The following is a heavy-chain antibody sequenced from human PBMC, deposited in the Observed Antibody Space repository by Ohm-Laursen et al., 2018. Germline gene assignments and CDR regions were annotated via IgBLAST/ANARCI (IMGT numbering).Heavy chain of an antibody. V-gene: IGHV3-66*01. Sequence: GSLRLSCSASGFIVNSNHMSWVRQAPGKGLEWVSVINTEDQTFYLNSVKGRFSISRDNSKNTVYLQMNSLRVEDTAVYYCARGIVRGVTGPDYWGQGTRVTVSS. CDR1: GFIVNSNH. D-gene: IGHD1-14*01. J-gene: IGHJ4*02. CDR3: ARGIVRGVTGPDY. CDR2: INTEDQT.